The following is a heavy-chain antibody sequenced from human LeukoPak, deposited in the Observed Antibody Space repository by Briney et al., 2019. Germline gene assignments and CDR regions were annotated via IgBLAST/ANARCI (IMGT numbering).Heavy chain of an antibody. V-gene: IGHV1-24*01. Sequence: ASVKVSCKASGYTFTSYGISWVRQAPGKGLEWMGGFDPEDGETIYAQKFQGRVTMTEDTSTDTAYMELSSLRSEDTAVYYCATGIVVGDRDYWGQGTLVTVSS. CDR2: FDPEDGET. J-gene: IGHJ4*02. CDR3: ATGIVVGDRDY. CDR1: GYTFTSYG. D-gene: IGHD2-21*01.